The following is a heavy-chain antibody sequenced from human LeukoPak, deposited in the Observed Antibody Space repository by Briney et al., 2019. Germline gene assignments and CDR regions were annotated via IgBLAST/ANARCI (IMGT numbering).Heavy chain of an antibody. Sequence: PSETLSLTCIVSGASVSSYFWSWIRQPPGKGLEYIGNIYYSGSTNYNPSLKSRVTTSLDTSKNQFSLKLSSVTAADTAVYYCATNKQWLAFDYWGQGILVTVSS. J-gene: IGHJ4*02. CDR1: GASVSSYF. CDR2: IYYSGST. CDR3: ATNKQWLAFDY. V-gene: IGHV4-59*02. D-gene: IGHD6-19*01.